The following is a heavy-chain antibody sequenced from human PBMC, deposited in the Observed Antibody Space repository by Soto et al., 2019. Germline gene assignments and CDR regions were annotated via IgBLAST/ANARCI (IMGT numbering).Heavy chain of an antibody. J-gene: IGHJ3*02. Sequence: QVQLVQSGAEVKKPGASVKVSCKASGYTFTSYGISWVRQAPGQGLEWMGWISAYNGNTNYAQKLQGRVTMTTDTATSPAYMELRSLRSDDTAVYYCARGHCSGGSCYGSSAFDIWGQGTMVTVSS. V-gene: IGHV1-18*01. CDR3: ARGHCSGGSCYGSSAFDI. CDR1: GYTFTSYG. CDR2: ISAYNGNT. D-gene: IGHD2-15*01.